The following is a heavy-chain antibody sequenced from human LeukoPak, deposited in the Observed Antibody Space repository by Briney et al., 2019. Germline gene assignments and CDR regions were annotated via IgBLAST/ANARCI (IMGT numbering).Heavy chain of an antibody. CDR1: GGSISSSSYY. CDR3: ARVLKVTNSPYFDY. J-gene: IGHJ4*02. D-gene: IGHD2-21*02. V-gene: IGHV4-39*07. CDR2: IYYSGST. Sequence: KASETLSLTCTVSGGSISSSSYYWGWIRQPPGKGLEWIGSIYYSGSTYYNPSLKSRVTISVDTSKNQFSLKLSSVTAADTAVYYCARVLKVTNSPYFDYWGQGTLGTVSS.